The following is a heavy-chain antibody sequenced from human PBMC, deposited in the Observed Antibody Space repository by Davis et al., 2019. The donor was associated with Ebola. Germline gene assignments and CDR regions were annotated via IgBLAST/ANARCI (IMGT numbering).Heavy chain of an antibody. CDR1: GGTFSSYA. V-gene: IGHV1-69*13. CDR2: IIPIFGTA. J-gene: IGHJ4*02. Sequence: AASVKVSCKASGGTFSSYAISWVRQAPGQGLEWMGGIIPIFGTANYAQKFQGRVTITADESTSTAYMELSSLRSEDTAVYYCARGQWLLGGDYWGQGTLVTVSS. D-gene: IGHD6-19*01. CDR3: ARGQWLLGGDY.